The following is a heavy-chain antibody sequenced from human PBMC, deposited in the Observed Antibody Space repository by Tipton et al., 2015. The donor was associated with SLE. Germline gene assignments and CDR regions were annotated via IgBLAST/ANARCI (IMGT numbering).Heavy chain of an antibody. J-gene: IGHJ4*02. CDR3: AKGRNGVGYFDY. CDR1: GFTFDDYA. D-gene: IGHD2-8*01. Sequence: SLRLSCAASGFTFDDYAMHWVRQAPGKGLEWVSGISWDSNYIGYADSVKGRFIISRDNAKNSLYLQMHSLRPEDTALYYCAKGRNGVGYFDYWGQGTLVTVSS. CDR2: ISWDSNYI. V-gene: IGHV3-9*01.